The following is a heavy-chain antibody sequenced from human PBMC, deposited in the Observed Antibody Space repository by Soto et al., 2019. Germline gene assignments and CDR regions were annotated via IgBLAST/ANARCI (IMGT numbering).Heavy chain of an antibody. D-gene: IGHD1-26*01. J-gene: IGHJ4*02. CDR1: GYSFTSLD. V-gene: IGHV1-8*01. CDR3: ARGVTAGVDY. Sequence: QVQLVQSGAEVREPGASVKVSCKASGYSFTSLDINWVRQTTGQGLEWMGWMQPSSGRTGYAQKFQGRVTMTRDTSVNTAYMELSCLTSDDTAFYYCARGVTAGVDYWGQGTLVTVSS. CDR2: MQPSSGRT.